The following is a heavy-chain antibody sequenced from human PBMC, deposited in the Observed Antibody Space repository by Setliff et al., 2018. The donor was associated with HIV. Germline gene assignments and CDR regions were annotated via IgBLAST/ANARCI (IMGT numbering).Heavy chain of an antibody. CDR1: GGSISSTTYY. CDR2: IYYSGST. V-gene: IGHV4-39*01. CDR3: ARHSTGERPNFDY. Sequence: KASETLSLTCTVSGGSISSTTYYWGWIRQPPGKGLEWIGSIYYSGSTYYNPSLKSRVTISLDTSKNHFSLKLSSVTAADTAVYYCARHSTGERPNFDYWGQGTLVTSPQ. D-gene: IGHD4-17*01. J-gene: IGHJ4*02.